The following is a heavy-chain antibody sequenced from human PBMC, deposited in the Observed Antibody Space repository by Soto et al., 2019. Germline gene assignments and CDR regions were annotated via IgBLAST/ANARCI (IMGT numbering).Heavy chain of an antibody. V-gene: IGHV1-69*06. D-gene: IGHD6-6*01. CDR3: ARAGSPSSRSYYYYGMDV. Sequence: AVEVSCEASGGTVSSYAISWVRKGPGQGVEWMRRIIPIFGTANYAQKFQGRVTITADKSTSTAYMELSSLRSEDTAVYYCARAGSPSSRSYYYYGMDVWSQGTTVTVSS. CDR1: GGTVSSYA. CDR2: IIPIFGTA. J-gene: IGHJ6*02.